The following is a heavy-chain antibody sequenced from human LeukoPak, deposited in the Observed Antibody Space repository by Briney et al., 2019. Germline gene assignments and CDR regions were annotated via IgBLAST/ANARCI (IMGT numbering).Heavy chain of an antibody. J-gene: IGHJ4*02. CDR1: GFTFSSYA. CDR3: ARDYGGSSPFDY. CDR2: ISSNGGNI. Sequence: GGSLRLSCAASGFTFSSYAMHWVRQAPGKGLEYVSVISSNGGNIYYANSVKGRFTISRDNSKNTLYLQMGSLRPEDMAVYYCARDYGGSSPFDYWGQGTLVTVSS. D-gene: IGHD4-23*01. V-gene: IGHV3-64*01.